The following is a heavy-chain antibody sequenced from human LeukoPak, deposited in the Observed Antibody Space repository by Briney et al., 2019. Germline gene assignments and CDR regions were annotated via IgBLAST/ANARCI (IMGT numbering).Heavy chain of an antibody. J-gene: IGHJ4*02. CDR1: GGSISSYY. D-gene: IGHD5-12*01. V-gene: IGHV4-4*07. CDR3: ARGEWLRGHYFDY. Sequence: SETLSLTCTVSGGSISSYYWSWIRQPAGKGLEWIGRSYISGSTNYNPSLESRVTMSLDTSKNQFSLKLSSVTAADTAVYYCARGEWLRGHYFDYWGQGTLVTVSS. CDR2: SYISGST.